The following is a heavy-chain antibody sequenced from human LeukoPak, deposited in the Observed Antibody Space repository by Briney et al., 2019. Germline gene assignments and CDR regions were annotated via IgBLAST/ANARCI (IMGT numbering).Heavy chain of an antibody. CDR2: ISHDGNIK. CDR1: GFTFSSYA. Sequence: GRSLRLSCVASGFTFSSYAMHWVRQAPGKGLEWVAIISHDGNIKYYADSVKGRFTVSRDNSKKTLYLQMNSLKSEDAAMYYCARDVRAGATVKFYFDYWGQGSLVTVSP. D-gene: IGHD1-26*01. CDR3: ARDVRAGATVKFYFDY. J-gene: IGHJ4*02. V-gene: IGHV3-30-3*01.